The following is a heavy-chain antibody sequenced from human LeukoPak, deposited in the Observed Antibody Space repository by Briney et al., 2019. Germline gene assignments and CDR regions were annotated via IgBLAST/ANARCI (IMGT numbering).Heavy chain of an antibody. CDR1: GGSISSSSYY. D-gene: IGHD4-23*01. J-gene: IGHJ5*02. V-gene: IGHV4-39*01. Sequence: SETLSLTCTVSGGSISSSSYYWGWIRQPPGKGLEWVGSIYYSGSTYYNPSLKSRVTISVDTSKNQFSLKLSSATAADTAVYYCARQTTVVTGEFDPWGQGTLVTVSS. CDR2: IYYSGST. CDR3: ARQTTVVTGEFDP.